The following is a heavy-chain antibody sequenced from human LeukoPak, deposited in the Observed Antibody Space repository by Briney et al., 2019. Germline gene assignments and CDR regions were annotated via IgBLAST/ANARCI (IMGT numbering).Heavy chain of an antibody. CDR1: GGSISVGSYY. J-gene: IGHJ4*02. V-gene: IGHV4-61*02. CDR3: ARDGVVYGQVA. D-gene: IGHD3-10*01. CDR2: IYTTGGT. Sequence: SETLSLTCTVSGGSISVGSYYWSWIRQPAGKGLEWIGRIYTTGGTNYNSSLKSRVTISVDSSKNQFSLKLSSVTAADTAVYYCARDGVVYGQVAWGQGTLVTVSS.